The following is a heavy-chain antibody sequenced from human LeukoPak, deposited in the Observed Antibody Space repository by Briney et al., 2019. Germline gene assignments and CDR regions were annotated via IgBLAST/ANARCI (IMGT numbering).Heavy chain of an antibody. CDR3: ARDYYDGVFDY. Sequence: PSETLSLTCTVSGYSISSGYYWGWIRQPPGKGPEWIGSLYHSGNTYYSPSLKSRVTISVDTSKNQFSLKLSSVTAADTAVYYCARDYYDGVFDYWGQGTLVTVSS. CDR1: GYSISSGYY. D-gene: IGHD3-22*01. J-gene: IGHJ4*02. V-gene: IGHV4-38-2*02. CDR2: LYHSGNT.